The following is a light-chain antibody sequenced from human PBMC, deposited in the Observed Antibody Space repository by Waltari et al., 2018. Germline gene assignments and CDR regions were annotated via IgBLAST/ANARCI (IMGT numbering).Light chain of an antibody. CDR2: DVT. Sequence: QSALTQPRSVSGCPGQSVTISCAGTGSDVGDFNSVSWYQQHPGKAPKLVIFDVTKRPSGVPDRFSGSKSGTSASLTVSGLQAEDEADYYCCSYAGIWVFGGGTKLTVL. J-gene: IGLJ3*02. V-gene: IGLV2-11*01. CDR3: CSYAGIWV. CDR1: GSDVGDFNS.